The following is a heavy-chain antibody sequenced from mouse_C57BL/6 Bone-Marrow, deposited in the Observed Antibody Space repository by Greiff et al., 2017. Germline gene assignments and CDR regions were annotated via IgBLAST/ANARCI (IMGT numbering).Heavy chain of an antibody. D-gene: IGHD2-5*01. V-gene: IGHV1-39*01. CDR2: ITPHFGTT. CDR3: AGAYYSNYGYFDV. CDR1: GYSFTDYN. Sequence: EVQLQQSGPELVKPGASVTISCKASGYSFTDYNMNWVKQSNGKSLEWIGVITPHFGTTSSNQPLKGKATLTVDQFSSTAYMQLNSLTSEDSAVYYWAGAYYSNYGYFDVWGTGTTVTVSS. J-gene: IGHJ1*03.